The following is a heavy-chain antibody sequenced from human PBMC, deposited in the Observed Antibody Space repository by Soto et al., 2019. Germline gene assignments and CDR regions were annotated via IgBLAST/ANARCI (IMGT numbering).Heavy chain of an antibody. CDR3: ASHTSPYSSGWDDYYYYYGMDV. CDR2: IYYSGST. D-gene: IGHD6-19*01. Sequence: PSETLSLTCTVSGGSISSSSYYWGWIRQPPGKGLEWIGSIYYSGSTYYNPSLKSRVTISVDTSKNQLSLKLSSVTAADTAVYYCASHTSPYSSGWDDYYYYYGMDVWGQGT. CDR1: GGSISSSSYY. V-gene: IGHV4-39*01. J-gene: IGHJ6*02.